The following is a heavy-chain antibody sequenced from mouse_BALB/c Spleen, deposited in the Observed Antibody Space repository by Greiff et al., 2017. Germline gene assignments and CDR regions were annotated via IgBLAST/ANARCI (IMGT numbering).Heavy chain of an antibody. Sequence: EVQGVESGGGLVKPGGSLKLSCAASGFTFSSYAMSWVRQTPEKRLEWVATISSGGSYTYYPDSVKGRFTISRDNAKNTLYLQMSSLRSEDTAMYYCARNYYGWAYWGQGTLVTVSA. V-gene: IGHV5-9-3*01. CDR3: ARNYYGWAY. J-gene: IGHJ3*01. D-gene: IGHD1-2*01. CDR1: GFTFSSYA. CDR2: ISSGGSYT.